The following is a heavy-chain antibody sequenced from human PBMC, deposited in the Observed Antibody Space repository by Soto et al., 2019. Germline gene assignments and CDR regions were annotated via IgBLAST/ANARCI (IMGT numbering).Heavy chain of an antibody. D-gene: IGHD2-15*01. CDR2: IYPGDSDT. Sequence: VESLKISCKGSGYIFTDYWIAWVRQLPGQRPEWIGIIYPGDSDTGYSPSFKGQVTISADKSINTAYLQWSSLEVSDTAMYYCTRLISPVAARPSWGQGTLVTVSS. J-gene: IGHJ4*02. V-gene: IGHV5-51*01. CDR3: TRLISPVAARPS. CDR1: GYIFTDYW.